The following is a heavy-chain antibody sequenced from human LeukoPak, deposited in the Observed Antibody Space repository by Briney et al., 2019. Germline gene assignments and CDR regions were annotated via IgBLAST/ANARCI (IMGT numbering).Heavy chain of an antibody. CDR1: GGSISSSSYY. Sequence: PSETLSLTCTVSGGSISSSSYYWGWIRQPPGKGLEWIGSIYYSRSTYYNPSLKSRVTISVDTSKNQFSLKLSSVTAADTAVYYCARHVPTSHYYYYGMDVWGQGTTVTVSS. CDR3: ARHVPTSHYYYYGMDV. V-gene: IGHV4-39*01. CDR2: IYYSRST. D-gene: IGHD3-10*02. J-gene: IGHJ6*02.